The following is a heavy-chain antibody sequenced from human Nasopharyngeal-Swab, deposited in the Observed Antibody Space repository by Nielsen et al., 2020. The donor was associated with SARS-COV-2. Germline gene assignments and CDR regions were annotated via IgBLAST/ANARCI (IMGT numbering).Heavy chain of an antibody. CDR1: GYSFTSYW. V-gene: IGHV5-51*01. J-gene: IGHJ4*02. CDR3: ARRGLTAIEYYFDY. CDR2: IYPGDSDT. D-gene: IGHD5-18*01. Sequence: GGSLRLSCKGSGYSFTSYWIGWVRQMPGKGLEWMGIIYPGDSDTRYSPSFQGQVTISADKSISTAYLQWSSLKASDTAIFYCARRGLTAIEYYFDYWGQGTLVTVSS.